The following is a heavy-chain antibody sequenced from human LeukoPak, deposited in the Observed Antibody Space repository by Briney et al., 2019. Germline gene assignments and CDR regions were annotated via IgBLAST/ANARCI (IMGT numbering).Heavy chain of an antibody. CDR3: ARGRDMITIGGVLAFDY. J-gene: IGHJ4*02. V-gene: IGHV4-34*01. Sequence: SETLSLTCAVYGGSFSGYYWSWIRQPPGKGLEWIGEINHSGSTNYNPSLKSRVTISVDTSKNPFSLKLSSVTATDTAVYYCARGRDMITIGGVLAFDYWGQGTLVTVSS. CDR1: GGSFSGYY. D-gene: IGHD3-16*01. CDR2: INHSGST.